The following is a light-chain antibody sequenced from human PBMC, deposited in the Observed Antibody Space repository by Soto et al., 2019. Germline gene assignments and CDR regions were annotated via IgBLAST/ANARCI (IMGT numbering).Light chain of an antibody. CDR3: LQALQPPWT. J-gene: IGKJ1*01. Sequence: DIVMTQSPLSLIVTPGEPASISCRSSQSLLFSNGYNYVDWYLQKPGQSPQLLIYLGSNRASGVPDRFSSSGSGTDFTLKISRVETKDVGINYCLQALQPPWTFGQGTKVEIK. CDR2: LGS. CDR1: QSLLFSNGYNY. V-gene: IGKV2-28*01.